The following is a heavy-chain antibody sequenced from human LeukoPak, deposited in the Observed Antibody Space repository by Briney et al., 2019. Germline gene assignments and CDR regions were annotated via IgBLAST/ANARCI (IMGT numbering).Heavy chain of an antibody. Sequence: GGSLRRSCAASGLTLSDYYMSWIRQALGKGLEWVSYISSSGSTIYYADSVKGRFTISRDNAKNSLYLQMNSLRAEDTAVYYCARDAYGDLDYWGQGTLVTVSS. CDR1: GLTLSDYY. V-gene: IGHV3-11*01. J-gene: IGHJ4*02. D-gene: IGHD4-17*01. CDR3: ARDAYGDLDY. CDR2: ISSSGSTI.